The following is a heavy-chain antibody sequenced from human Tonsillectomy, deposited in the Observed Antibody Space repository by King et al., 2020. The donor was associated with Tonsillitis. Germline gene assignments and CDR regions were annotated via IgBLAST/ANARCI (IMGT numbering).Heavy chain of an antibody. J-gene: IGHJ6*02. CDR2: IYGGGNT. V-gene: IGHV3-66*01. CDR3: AKYXXGWGMDV. Sequence: QLVQSGGGLVQPGGSLRLACAASGFTVSSRYMSWVRQAPGKXLEWVSVIYGGGNTNYADSVKGRFTISXDNSKNTLDXQMNSLGVEDTAVYYCAKYXXGWGMDVWGXXTXVTVXX. CDR1: GFTVSSRY. D-gene: IGHD2/OR15-2a*01.